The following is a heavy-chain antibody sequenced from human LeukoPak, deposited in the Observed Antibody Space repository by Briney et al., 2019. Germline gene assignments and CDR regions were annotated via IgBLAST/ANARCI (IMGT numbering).Heavy chain of an antibody. D-gene: IGHD4-23*01. J-gene: IGHJ4*02. Sequence: GGSLRLSCAVSGFTFSSYWMQWVRQAPGKGLVWVSRIDRDGSRINYADSVKGRFTISRDNGKNTLFLQMNSLRAEDAAVYYCVRGNDYGGPHYWGQGTLVTVSS. V-gene: IGHV3-74*01. CDR3: VRGNDYGGPHY. CDR2: IDRDGSRI. CDR1: GFTFSSYW.